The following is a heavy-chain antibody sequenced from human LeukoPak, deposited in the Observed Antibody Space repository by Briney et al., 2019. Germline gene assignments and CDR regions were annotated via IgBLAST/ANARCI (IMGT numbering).Heavy chain of an antibody. CDR3: ARSLWFGELLYGYYFDY. J-gene: IGHJ4*02. CDR2: IYTSGST. V-gene: IGHV4-61*02. D-gene: IGHD3-10*01. Sequence: PSQTLSLTCTVSGGSISSGSYYWSWIRQPAGKGLEWIGRIYTSGSTNYNPSLKSRVTISVDTSKNQFSLKLSSVTAADTAVYYCARSLWFGELLYGYYFDYWGQGTLVTVSS. CDR1: GGSISSGSYY.